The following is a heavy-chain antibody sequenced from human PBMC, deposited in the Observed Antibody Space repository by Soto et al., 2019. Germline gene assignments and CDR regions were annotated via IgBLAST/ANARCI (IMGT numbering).Heavy chain of an antibody. CDR1: GYTFTTYG. V-gene: IGHV1-18*01. CDR2: ISAYNGNT. D-gene: IGHD1-26*01. CDR3: ARDKGSKAWYYFFDF. J-gene: IGHJ4*02. Sequence: QVHLVRSRAEVKKPGASVQVSCKASGYTFTTYGIAWVRQAPGQGLEWLGWISAYNGNTNYAQKFQGRVTMTTETSTNTAYMEVRSLRSDDTAVYYCARDKGSKAWYYFFDFWGQGTLVTVSS.